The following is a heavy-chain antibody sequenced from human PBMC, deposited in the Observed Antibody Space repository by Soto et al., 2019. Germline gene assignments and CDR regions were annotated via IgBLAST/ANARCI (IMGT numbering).Heavy chain of an antibody. CDR1: GGSFSGYD. V-gene: IGHV4-34*01. J-gene: IGHJ6*02. CDR2: INHSGST. D-gene: IGHD3-3*01. Sequence: SETLSLTCAVYGGSFSGYDWSWIRQPPGKGLEWIGEINHSGSTNYNPSLKSRVTISVDTSKNQFSLKLSSVTAADTAVYYCASTIWSGYYTRHPNYYGMDVWGQGTTVTVSS. CDR3: ASTIWSGYYTRHPNYYGMDV.